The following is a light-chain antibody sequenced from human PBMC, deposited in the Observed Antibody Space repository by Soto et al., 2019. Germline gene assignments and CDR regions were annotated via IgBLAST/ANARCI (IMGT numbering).Light chain of an antibody. CDR2: AAS. CDR1: QSLSSNY. CDR3: QQYGSSPPYT. J-gene: IGKJ2*01. V-gene: IGKV3-20*01. Sequence: EIVLTQSPGTLSLSPGERATLSCRASQSLSSNYLAWYQQKPGQAPRLLIYAASSRATGIPDRFSGSGSGTDFTLTISRLEPEDFAVYYCQQYGSSPPYTFGQGTKLEIK.